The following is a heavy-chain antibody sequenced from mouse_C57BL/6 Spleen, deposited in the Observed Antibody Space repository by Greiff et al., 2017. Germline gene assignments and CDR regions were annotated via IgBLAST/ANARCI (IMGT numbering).Heavy chain of an antibody. J-gene: IGHJ3*01. CDR1: GYTFTSYW. V-gene: IGHV1-61*01. Sequence: QVQLQQPGAELVRPGSSVKLSCKASGYTFTSYWMDWVKQRPGQGLEWIGNIYPSDSETHYNQKFKDKATLAVDKSSSTAYMQLSSLTSEDSSVYDCARSAIYYDYGLFAYWGQGTRVTVSA. D-gene: IGHD2-4*01. CDR2: IYPSDSET. CDR3: ARSAIYYDYGLFAY.